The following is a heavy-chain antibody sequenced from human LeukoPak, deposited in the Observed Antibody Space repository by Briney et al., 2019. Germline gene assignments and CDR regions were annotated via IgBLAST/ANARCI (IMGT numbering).Heavy chain of an antibody. CDR1: GGSISSYH. D-gene: IGHD5-18*01. Sequence: SATLSLTCPVSGGSISSYHWSWIRQPAGKGLEWIGRFHITGSTNYNPSLKSRVTMSIDTSKNQFSLKLSSVTAADTAVYYCARDGLYSYGYSYFDYWGQGTLVTVFS. V-gene: IGHV4-4*07. CDR2: FHITGST. J-gene: IGHJ4*02. CDR3: ARDGLYSYGYSYFDY.